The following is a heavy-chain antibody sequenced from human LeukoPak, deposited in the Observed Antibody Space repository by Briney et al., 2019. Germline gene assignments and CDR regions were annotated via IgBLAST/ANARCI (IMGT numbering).Heavy chain of an antibody. CDR3: ARAFHCSSTSCYTRGLDY. CDR2: IYTSGST. D-gene: IGHD2-2*02. V-gene: IGHV4-61*02. J-gene: IGHJ4*02. CDR1: GGSISSGSYY. Sequence: PSQTLSLTXTVSGGSISSGSYYGSCIRQPAGKGLEWIGRIYTSGSTNYNPSLKSRVTISVDTSKNQFSLKLSSVTAADTAVYYCARAFHCSSTSCYTRGLDYWGQGTLVTVSS.